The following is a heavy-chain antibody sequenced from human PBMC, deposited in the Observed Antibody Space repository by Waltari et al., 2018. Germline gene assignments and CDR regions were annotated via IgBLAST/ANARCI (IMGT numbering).Heavy chain of an antibody. D-gene: IGHD3-22*01. J-gene: IGHJ4*02. Sequence: VQLVESGGGLVQPGGSLRLSCAASGFTFSSYAMSWVRQAPGKGLEWVAVISYDGSNKYYADSVKGRFTISRDNSKNTLHLQMNSLRAEDTAVYYCAKVLLFAHDSSGYKTLDYWGQGTLVTVSS. CDR3: AKVLLFAHDSSGYKTLDY. V-gene: IGHV3-30*18. CDR1: GFTFSSYA. CDR2: ISYDGSNK.